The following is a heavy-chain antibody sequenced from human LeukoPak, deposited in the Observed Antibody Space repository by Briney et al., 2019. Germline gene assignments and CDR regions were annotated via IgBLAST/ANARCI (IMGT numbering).Heavy chain of an antibody. V-gene: IGHV1-2*02. D-gene: IGHD2-2*01. CDR1: GYTFTGYY. J-gene: IGHJ3*02. Sequence: ASVKVSCKASGYTFTGYYMHWVRQAPGQGLEWMGWINPNSGGTNYAQKFQGRVTMTTDTSTSTAYMELRSLRSDDTAVYYCARDLVVVSAAMAVPDAFDIWGQGTMVTVSS. CDR2: INPNSGGT. CDR3: ARDLVVVSAAMAVPDAFDI.